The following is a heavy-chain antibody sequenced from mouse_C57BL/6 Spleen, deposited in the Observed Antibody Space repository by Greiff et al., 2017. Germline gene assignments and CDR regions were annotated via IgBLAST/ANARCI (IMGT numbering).Heavy chain of an antibody. D-gene: IGHD1-1*02. CDR3: ASSLWEDYAMDY. Sequence: QVQLQQSGTELVKPGASVKLSCKASGYTFTSYWMHWVKQRPGQGLEWIGNINPSNGGTNYNEKFKSKATLTVDKSSSTAYMQLSSLTSEDSAVYYCASSLWEDYAMDYWGQGTSVTVSS. CDR1: GYTFTSYW. J-gene: IGHJ4*01. CDR2: INPSNGGT. V-gene: IGHV1-53*01.